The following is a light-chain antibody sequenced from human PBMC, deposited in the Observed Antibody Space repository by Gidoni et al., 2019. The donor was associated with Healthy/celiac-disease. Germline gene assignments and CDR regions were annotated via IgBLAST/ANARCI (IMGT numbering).Light chain of an antibody. J-gene: IGLJ2*01. CDR3: QVWDSSSDHPE. Sequence: SYVLTQPPSVSVAPGQTARITCGGNNIGRKSVHWYQQKPGQAPVLVVDYDSDRPSGIPERFSGSNSGNTATLTISRVEAGDEADYYCQVWDSSSDHPEFGGGTNLTVL. CDR1: NIGRKS. V-gene: IGLV3-21*02. CDR2: YDS.